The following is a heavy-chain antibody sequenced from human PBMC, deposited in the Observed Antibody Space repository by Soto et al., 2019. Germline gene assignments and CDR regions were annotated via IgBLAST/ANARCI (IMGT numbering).Heavy chain of an antibody. CDR1: GYTFTSYY. CDR3: AREIYDYVWGSYRCVPSPSGAFDI. Sequence: ASVKVSCKASGYTFTSYYMHWVRQAPGQGLEWMGIINPSGGSTSYAQKFQGRVTMTRDTSTSTVYMELSSLRSEDTAVYYCAREIYDYVWGSYRCVPSPSGAFDIWGQGTMVTVSS. J-gene: IGHJ3*02. CDR2: INPSGGST. D-gene: IGHD3-16*02. V-gene: IGHV1-46*01.